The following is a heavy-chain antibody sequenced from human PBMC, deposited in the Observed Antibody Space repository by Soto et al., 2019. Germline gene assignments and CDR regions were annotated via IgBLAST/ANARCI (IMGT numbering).Heavy chain of an antibody. CDR3: AADRGSGYDYYYYYGMDV. D-gene: IGHD5-12*01. V-gene: IGHV1-58*01. CDR2: IVVGSGNT. Sequence: GASVKVSCKASGFTFTISAVQWVRQARGQRLEWIGWIVVGSGNTNYAQKFQERVTITRDMSTSTAYMELSSLRSEDTAVYYCAADRGSGYDYYYYYGMDVWGQGTTVTVSS. CDR1: GFTFTISA. J-gene: IGHJ6*02.